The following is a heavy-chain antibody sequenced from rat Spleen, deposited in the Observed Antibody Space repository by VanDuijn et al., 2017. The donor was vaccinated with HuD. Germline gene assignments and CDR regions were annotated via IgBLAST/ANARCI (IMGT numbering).Heavy chain of an antibody. Sequence: EVELVESGGGLVQPGRSLKLSCAASGITFTNYDMAWVRQAPTKGLEWVASINTSGGSTYYRDSVKGRFTVSRDNAKSTLYLQMDSLRSEDTATYYCTRMTGPYWYFDFWGPGTMVTVSS. CDR1: GITFTNYD. V-gene: IGHV5-25*01. J-gene: IGHJ1*01. D-gene: IGHD1-7*01. CDR2: INTSGGST. CDR3: TRMTGPYWYFDF.